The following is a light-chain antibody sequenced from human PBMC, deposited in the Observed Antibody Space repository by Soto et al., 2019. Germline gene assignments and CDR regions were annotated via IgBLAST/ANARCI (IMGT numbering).Light chain of an antibody. CDR2: DVS. CDR1: SSDVGGYNY. J-gene: IGLJ1*01. V-gene: IGLV2-14*01. Sequence: QSALTQPASVSGSPGQSITISCTGTSSDVGGYNYVSRYQQHPGKAPKLMIYDVSNRPSGVSIRFSGSTSGNTASLTISWLQSEDEADYYCSSYTSNSTPLVFGNGTKV. CDR3: SSYTSNSTPLV.